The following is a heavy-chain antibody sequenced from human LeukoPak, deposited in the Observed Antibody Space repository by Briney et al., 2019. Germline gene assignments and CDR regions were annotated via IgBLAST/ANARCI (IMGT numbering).Heavy chain of an antibody. D-gene: IGHD3-10*01. Sequence: ASVKVSCKASGYTFTSYDINWVRQATGQGLEWMGWMNPNSGNTGYAQKFQGRVTMTRNTSISTAYMELSSLRSEDTAVYYCARAKHGSGSYFSYYYYYMDVWGKGTTVTVSS. J-gene: IGHJ6*03. CDR3: ARAKHGSGSYFSYYYYYMDV. CDR1: GYTFTSYD. V-gene: IGHV1-8*01. CDR2: MNPNSGNT.